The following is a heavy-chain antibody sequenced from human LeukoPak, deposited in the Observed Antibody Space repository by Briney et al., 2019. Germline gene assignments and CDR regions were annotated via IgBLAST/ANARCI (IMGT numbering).Heavy chain of an antibody. V-gene: IGHV3-66*01. CDR1: GFSVSSNY. CDR2: INSAGST. D-gene: IGHD5-12*01. CDR3: ARAEDIVATGALDY. Sequence: GGSLSLSCAASGFSVSSNYMNWVRQAPGKGPEWVSIINSAGSTYHADSVKGRFTISRDTSKNTVFLQMNSLRAEDTAVYYCARAEDIVATGALDYWGQGTLVTVSS. J-gene: IGHJ4*02.